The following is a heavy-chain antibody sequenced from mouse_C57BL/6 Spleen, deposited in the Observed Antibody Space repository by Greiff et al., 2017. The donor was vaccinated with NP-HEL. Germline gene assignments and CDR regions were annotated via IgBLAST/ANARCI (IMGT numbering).Heavy chain of an antibody. V-gene: IGHV1-22*01. CDR2: INPNNGGT. D-gene: IGHD2-1*01. CDR1: GYTFTDYN. J-gene: IGHJ2*01. Sequence: VQLQQSGPELVKPGASVKMSCKASGYTFTDYNMHWVKQSHGKSLEWLGYINPNNGGTSYNQKFKGKATLTVNKSSSTAYMELRSLTSEDSAVYYCARCDLLWYYFDYWGQGTTLTVSS. CDR3: ARCDLLWYYFDY.